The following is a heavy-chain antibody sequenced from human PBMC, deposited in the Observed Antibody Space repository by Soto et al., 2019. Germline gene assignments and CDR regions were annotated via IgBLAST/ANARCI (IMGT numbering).Heavy chain of an antibody. V-gene: IGHV3-73*02. CDR1: GFTFSGSA. D-gene: IGHD4-17*01. CDR3: TRHAPGTVTTSYGMDV. Sequence: EVQLVESGGGLVQPGGSLKLSCAASGFTFSGSAMHWVRQASGKGLEWVGRIRSKANSYATAYAASVKGRFTISRDDSKNTAYLQMNSLKTEDTAVYYCTRHAPGTVTTSYGMDVWGQGTTVTVSS. CDR2: IRSKANSYAT. J-gene: IGHJ6*02.